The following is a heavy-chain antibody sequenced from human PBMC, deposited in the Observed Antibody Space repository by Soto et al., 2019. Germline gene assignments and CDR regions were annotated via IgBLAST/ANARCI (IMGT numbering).Heavy chain of an antibody. J-gene: IGHJ4*02. CDR3: SREVGEMATSFYY. Sequence: QVQLVQSGAEVKKPGASVKVSCKASGYTFTGYYMHWVRQAPGQGLEWMGWINRNSGGTNYAQKFQGRVPMTRDTGISTAYMELSRLRSDVTAVYSCSREVGEMATSFYYWGQGNLGTVSS. CDR2: INRNSGGT. CDR1: GYTFTGYY. D-gene: IGHD5-12*01. V-gene: IGHV1-2*02.